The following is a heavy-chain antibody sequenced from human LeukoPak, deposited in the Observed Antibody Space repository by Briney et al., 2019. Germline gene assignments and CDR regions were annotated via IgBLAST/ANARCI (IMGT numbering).Heavy chain of an antibody. V-gene: IGHV4-59*08. Sequence: PSETLSLTCTVSGASISSYYWSWIRQPPGRGLEWIGYTHYSGTTDYNPSLRSRLTISVDTSKNQFSLKLASVTAADTAMYYCLTVDTIMGVDYWGQGTLVTVSS. CDR2: THYSGTT. J-gene: IGHJ4*02. CDR1: GASISSYY. CDR3: LTVDTIMGVDY. D-gene: IGHD5-18*01.